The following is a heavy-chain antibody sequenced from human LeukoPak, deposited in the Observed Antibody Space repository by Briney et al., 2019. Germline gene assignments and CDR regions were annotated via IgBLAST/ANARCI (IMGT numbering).Heavy chain of an antibody. V-gene: IGHV4-39*07. CDR1: GGSISSSSYY. CDR3: ARVWYDCRSGYQPNAFDV. Sequence: PSETLSLTCTVSGGSISSSSYYSGWIRQPPGKGLEWIGSIYYSGSTYYNPSLKSRVTILVDSSKNQFSLKLSSVTAADTAFYYCARVWYDCRSGYQPNAFDVWGQGAMVTVSS. D-gene: IGHD3-3*01. CDR2: IYYSGST. J-gene: IGHJ3*01.